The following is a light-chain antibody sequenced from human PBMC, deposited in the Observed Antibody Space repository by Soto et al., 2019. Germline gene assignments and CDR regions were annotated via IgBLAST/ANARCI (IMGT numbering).Light chain of an antibody. Sequence: DIQMTQSPSSLSASVEDRVIITCRASQSISNHLNWYQQKPGKAPKLLIFAASSLQSGVPSRFSGSRSGPDFTLTISSLQPEDFATYYCQQYNSLWTFGQGTKV. J-gene: IGKJ1*01. CDR2: AAS. V-gene: IGKV1-39*01. CDR3: QQYNSLWT. CDR1: QSISNH.